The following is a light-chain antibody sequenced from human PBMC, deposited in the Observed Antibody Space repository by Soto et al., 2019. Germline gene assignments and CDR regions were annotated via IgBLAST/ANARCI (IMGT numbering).Light chain of an antibody. CDR2: GVS. V-gene: IGKV3-15*01. J-gene: IGKJ1*01. Sequence: IVMTQSPATLSVSPGERATLSCRASQSVSSNLAWYQQKPGQAPRLLIYGVSTRATGIPARFSGSGSGTEFTLTISSLQSEDFAVYYCQHYNNWPPWTFGQGTKVEIK. CDR3: QHYNNWPPWT. CDR1: QSVSSN.